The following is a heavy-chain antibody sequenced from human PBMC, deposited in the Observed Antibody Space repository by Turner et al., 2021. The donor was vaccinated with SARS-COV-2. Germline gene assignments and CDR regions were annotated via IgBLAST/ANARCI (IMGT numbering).Heavy chain of an antibody. D-gene: IGHD3-10*01. J-gene: IGHJ5*02. CDR2: IYYSGIT. CDR1: GGSISSSPYY. CDR3: ARRSEGYYGSGSHWFDP. Sequence: QLQLQESGPGLVKPSETLSLTCTVSGGSISSSPYYWGWIRQPPGKGLEWSGSIYYSGITYYNPSLKSRVTISVDTSKNQFSLKLSSVTASDTAVYYCARRSEGYYGSGSHWFDPWGQGTLVTVSS. V-gene: IGHV4-39*01.